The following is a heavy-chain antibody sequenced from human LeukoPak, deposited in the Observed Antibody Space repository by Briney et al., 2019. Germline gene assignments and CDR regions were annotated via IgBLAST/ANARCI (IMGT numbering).Heavy chain of an antibody. V-gene: IGHV3-21*01. CDR3: ARFSWELPTTPDY. CDR1: GSTFSSNT. D-gene: IGHD1-26*01. J-gene: IGHJ4*02. CDR2: ISSGSSYI. Sequence: NPGGSLRLSCAASGSTFSSNTMNWVRQAPGKGLEWVSSISSGSSYIYYADSVKGRFTISRDNAKNSLFLQMNSLRAEDTAVYYCARFSWELPTTPDYWGQGTLVTVSS.